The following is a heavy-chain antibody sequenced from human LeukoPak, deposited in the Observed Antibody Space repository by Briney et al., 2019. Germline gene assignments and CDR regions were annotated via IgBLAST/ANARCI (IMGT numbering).Heavy chain of an antibody. D-gene: IGHD3-22*01. J-gene: IGHJ4*02. CDR3: ARGIRHYYDSPRIDY. CDR2: INHSGST. V-gene: IGHV4-34*01. Sequence: PSETLSLTCAVYGGSFSGYYWSWIRQPPGKGLEWIGEINHSGSTNYNPSLKSRVTISVDTSKNQFSLKLSSATAADTAVYYCARGIRHYYDSPRIDYWGQGTLVTVSS. CDR1: GGSFSGYY.